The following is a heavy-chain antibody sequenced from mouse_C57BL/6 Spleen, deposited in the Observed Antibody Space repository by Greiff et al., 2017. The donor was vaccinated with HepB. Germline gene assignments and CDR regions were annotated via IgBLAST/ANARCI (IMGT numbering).Heavy chain of an antibody. V-gene: IGHV14-2*01. CDR3: ARRGYYDYDAWFAY. Sequence: DVHLVESGAELVKPGASVKLSCTASGFNIKDYYMHWVKQRTEQGLEWIGRIDPEDGETKYAPKFQGKATITADTSSNTAYLQLSSLTSEDTAVYYCARRGYYDYDAWFAYWGQGTLVTVSA. CDR2: IDPEDGET. CDR1: GFNIKDYY. J-gene: IGHJ3*01. D-gene: IGHD2-4*01.